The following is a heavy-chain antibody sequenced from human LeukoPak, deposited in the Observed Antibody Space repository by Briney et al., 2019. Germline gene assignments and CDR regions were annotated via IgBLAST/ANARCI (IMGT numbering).Heavy chain of an antibody. CDR3: ARGLFGLGDIDY. CDR2: IYYSGST. CDR1: GGSISSYY. J-gene: IGHJ4*02. V-gene: IGHV4-59*01. Sequence: SETLSLTCTVSGGSISSYYWSWIRQPPGKGLEWIGYIYYSGSTNYNPSLKSRVTISVDTSKNQFSLKLSSVTAADTAVYYCARGLFGLGDIDYWGQGTLVTVSS. D-gene: IGHD3/OR15-3a*01.